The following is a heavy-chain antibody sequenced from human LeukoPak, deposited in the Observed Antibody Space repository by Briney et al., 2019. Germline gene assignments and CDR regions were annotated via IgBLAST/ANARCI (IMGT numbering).Heavy chain of an antibody. Sequence: GRSLRLSCAASGFTFTGYAMSWVRQVPGKGLEWVSAISVRVGSTYYADSVKGRFTISRDNSKNTLYLQMNSLRAEDTAVYYCAKDRQGFGFGEQLDYYYMDVWGKGTTVTVSS. CDR3: AKDRQGFGFGEQLDYYYMDV. CDR2: ISVRVGST. J-gene: IGHJ6*03. V-gene: IGHV3-23*01. CDR1: GFTFTGYA. D-gene: IGHD3-10*01.